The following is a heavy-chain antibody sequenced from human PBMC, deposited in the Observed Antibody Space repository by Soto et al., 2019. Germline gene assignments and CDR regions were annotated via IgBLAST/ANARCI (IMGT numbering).Heavy chain of an antibody. CDR3: ARVFPSYWGGDCSYFAS. J-gene: IGHJ4*02. CDR2: IFYSGST. V-gene: IGHV4-59*02. D-gene: IGHD2-21*02. CDR1: GGSVNSFY. Sequence: QVQLQESGPGLVKPSETLSLTCTVSGGSVNSFYWTWIRQSPGKGLEWIGYIFYSGSTNHNPSLKSRVTMSVDMSKNQFSLRLTSVTAADTAVYYCARVFPSYWGGDCSYFASWGQGTLVTVSS.